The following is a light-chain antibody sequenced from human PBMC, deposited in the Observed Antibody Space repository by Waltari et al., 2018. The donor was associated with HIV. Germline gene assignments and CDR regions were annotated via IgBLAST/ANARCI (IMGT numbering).Light chain of an antibody. V-gene: IGLV1-40*01. CDR2: GNS. J-gene: IGLJ3*02. CDR3: QSYDSSLSGSGV. Sequence: QSVLTQPPSVSGAPVHRVTISCTGRSSNIGAGYELHWYQQLPGTAPNLIIHGNSNRPSGVPDLFSGSKSGTSASLAITGLQAEDEADYYCQSYDSSLSGSGVFGGGTKLTVL. CDR1: SSNIGAGYE.